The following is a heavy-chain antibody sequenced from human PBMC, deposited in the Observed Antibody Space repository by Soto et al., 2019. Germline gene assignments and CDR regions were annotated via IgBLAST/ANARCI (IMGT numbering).Heavy chain of an antibody. V-gene: IGHV1-69*06. CDR3: ARIKPPDRAGRPPYYYYYYGLDV. CDR1: GGTFNTYA. D-gene: IGHD6-6*01. J-gene: IGHJ6*02. CDR2: IIPIFGTA. Sequence: SVKVSCKASGGTFNTYAISWVRQAPGQGLGWMGGIIPIFGTASYAQNFQGRVTITADKSTNTAYMELTSLISEDTGVYYCARIKPPDRAGRPPYYYYYYGLDVWGQGTTVTVSS.